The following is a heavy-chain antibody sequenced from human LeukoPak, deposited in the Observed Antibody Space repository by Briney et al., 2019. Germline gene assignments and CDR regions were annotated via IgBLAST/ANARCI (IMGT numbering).Heavy chain of an antibody. J-gene: IGHJ4*02. CDR2: IYTSGST. Sequence: SETLSLTCTVSGGSISSYYWSWIRQPPGKGLEWIGYIYTSGSTNYNPSLKSRDTISVDTSKNQFSLKLSSVTAADTAVYYCAGGVPNWNYGSYYFDYWGQGTLVTVSS. CDR3: AGGVPNWNYGSYYFDY. D-gene: IGHD1-7*01. CDR1: GGSISSYY. V-gene: IGHV4-4*09.